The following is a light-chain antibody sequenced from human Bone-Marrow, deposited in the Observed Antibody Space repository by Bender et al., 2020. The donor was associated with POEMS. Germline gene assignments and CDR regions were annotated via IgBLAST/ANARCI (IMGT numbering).Light chain of an antibody. V-gene: IGLV1-44*01. CDR2: SSH. Sequence: QSVLTQPPSASGTPGQRVTISCSGGSSNIGAHAVNWYQHLPGTAPKLLIYSSHRRPSEVPDRFSGSRSGTSASLAIGGLQSEDEADYYCAVGDDSLNGWVFGGGTKLTVL. CDR1: SSNIGAHA. CDR3: AVGDDSLNGWV. J-gene: IGLJ3*02.